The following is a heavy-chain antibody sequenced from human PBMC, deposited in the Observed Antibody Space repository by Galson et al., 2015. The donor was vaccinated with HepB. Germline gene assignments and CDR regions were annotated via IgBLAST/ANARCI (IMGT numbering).Heavy chain of an antibody. J-gene: IGHJ4*02. CDR2: INHSGST. V-gene: IGHV4-34*01. CDR1: GGSFSGYY. D-gene: IGHD6-25*01. CDR3: ARVGRARARISAEFDY. Sequence: ETLSLTCAVYGGSFSGYYWSWIRQPPGKGLEWIGEINHSGSTNYNPSLKSRVTISVDTSKNQFSLKLSSVTAADTAVYYCARVGRARARISAEFDYWGQGTLVTVSS.